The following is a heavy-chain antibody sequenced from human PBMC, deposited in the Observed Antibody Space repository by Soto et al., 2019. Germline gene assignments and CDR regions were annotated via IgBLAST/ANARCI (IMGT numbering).Heavy chain of an antibody. CDR1: GFTFSSYA. CDR2: ISGSGGST. V-gene: IGHV3-23*01. D-gene: IGHD5-12*01. J-gene: IGHJ1*01. Sequence: EVQLLESGGGLVQPGGSMRLSCAASGFTFSSYAMSWVRQAPGKGLEWVSAISGSGGSTYYADSVKGRFTISRDNSKNTLYLQMNSLRAEDTAVYYCAKAKWPPTKGEYFQHWGQATLVTVSS. CDR3: AKAKWPPTKGEYFQH.